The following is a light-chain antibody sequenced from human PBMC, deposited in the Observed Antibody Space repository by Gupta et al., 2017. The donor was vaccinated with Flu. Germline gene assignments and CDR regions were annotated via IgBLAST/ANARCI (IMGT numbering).Light chain of an antibody. CDR2: DVF. CDR3: QQYDNVPLT. J-gene: IGKJ4*01. Sequence: DTQMTQSPSSLSASVGDRVTITCQASQDISNFLNWYQHKPGKAPKVLIYDVFNLQAGVPSRFSGRRSGTDFILTISSLQPEDIATYYCQQYDNVPLTVGGGTKVEI. V-gene: IGKV1-33*01. CDR1: QDISNF.